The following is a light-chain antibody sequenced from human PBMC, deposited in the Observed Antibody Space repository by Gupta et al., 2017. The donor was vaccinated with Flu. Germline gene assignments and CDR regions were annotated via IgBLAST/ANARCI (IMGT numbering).Light chain of an antibody. V-gene: IGKV1-39*01. Sequence: DIQMTQYPSSLSASVGDRVTIACRASQSISSYLNWYQQRPGKAPNLLISAASKLQIEVSSRFSDSGSGTDFTLTICRRQPEDFATYYCQRTHSTFFTFGHGTKVDIK. CDR2: AAS. CDR3: QRTHSTFFT. CDR1: QSISSY. J-gene: IGKJ3*01.